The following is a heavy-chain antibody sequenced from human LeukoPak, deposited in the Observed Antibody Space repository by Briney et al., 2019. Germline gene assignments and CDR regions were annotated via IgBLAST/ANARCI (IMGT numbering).Heavy chain of an antibody. Sequence: SQTLSLTCTVSGGSISSGDYYWSWIRQPPGKGLEWIGYIYYSGGTYYNPSLKSRVTISVDTSKNQFSLKLSSVTAADTAVYYCARDSNVFDYGGNRLYGMDVWGQGTTVTVSS. V-gene: IGHV4-30-4*08. J-gene: IGHJ6*02. CDR2: IYYSGGT. D-gene: IGHD4-23*01. CDR3: ARDSNVFDYGGNRLYGMDV. CDR1: GGSISSGDYY.